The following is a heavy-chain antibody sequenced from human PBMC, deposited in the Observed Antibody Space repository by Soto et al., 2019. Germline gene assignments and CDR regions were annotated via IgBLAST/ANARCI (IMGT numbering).Heavy chain of an antibody. V-gene: IGHV1-58*01. D-gene: IGHD3-9*01. J-gene: IGHJ5*02. CDR2: IVVGSGNT. CDR3: AAFDPGPMGFDP. Sequence: GASVKVSCKASGFTFSSSAVQWVRQARGQRLEWIGKIVVGSGNTNYAQKFQERVTITRDMSTSTAYMELNSLRSEDTAFYYCAAFDPGPMGFDPWGQGTLVTVSS. CDR1: GFTFSSSA.